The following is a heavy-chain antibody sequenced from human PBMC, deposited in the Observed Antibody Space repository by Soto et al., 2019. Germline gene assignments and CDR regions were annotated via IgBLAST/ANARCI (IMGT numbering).Heavy chain of an antibody. CDR1: GGSISSGGYH. Sequence: RSLTCTVSGGSISSGGYHWIWIRQHPGKGLEWIGYIYYSGSTYYNPSLKSRVTISVDTSKNQFSLKLSSVTAADTAVYYCARRDTAVYYYGMDVWGQATTVTVSS. D-gene: IGHD5-18*01. CDR2: IYYSGST. CDR3: ARRDTAVYYYGMDV. V-gene: IGHV4-31*03. J-gene: IGHJ6*02.